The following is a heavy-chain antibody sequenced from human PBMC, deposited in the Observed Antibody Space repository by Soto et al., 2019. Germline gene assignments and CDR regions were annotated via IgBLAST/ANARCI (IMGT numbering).Heavy chain of an antibody. CDR1: GFTFSSFG. D-gene: IGHD4-17*01. CDR3: AKDRWGDFGDLNLPGY. Sequence: QVLLVESGGGVVQPWRSLRISCAVSGFTFSSFGMHWVRQAPGKGLEWVAVISDDGSSKHYADSLKGRFTISRDNSNNTLYLQMDSLGPEDTAVYYCAKDRWGDFGDLNLPGYWGQGTLVTVSS. V-gene: IGHV3-30*18. CDR2: ISDDGSSK. J-gene: IGHJ4*02.